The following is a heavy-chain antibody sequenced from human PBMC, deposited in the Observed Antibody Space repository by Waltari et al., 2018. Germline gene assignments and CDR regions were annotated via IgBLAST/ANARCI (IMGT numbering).Heavy chain of an antibody. CDR2: IYYNGRT. J-gene: IGHJ5*02. Sequence: DWIRQPPGKGLEWIGSIYYNGRTYYNSSLKTRVSMSVDTSRNQFSLNLNSVTAADTAVYYCARGGAPDGWFDPWGQGTLVNVSS. V-gene: IGHV4-39*07. CDR3: ARGGAPDGWFDP.